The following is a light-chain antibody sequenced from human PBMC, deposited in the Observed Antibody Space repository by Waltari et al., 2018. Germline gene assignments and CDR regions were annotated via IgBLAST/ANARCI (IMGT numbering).Light chain of an antibody. CDR3: QQYYSTPPT. Sequence: DIVMTQSPDSLAVSLGERATINCKSSQSVLYSSNNKKYLAWYQQKPGQPPKLLIYWASTRESGVPDRFSGSGSGTDFTLTIGSLQAEDVAVYYCQQYYSTPPTFGQGTKVEIK. CDR1: QSVLYSSNNKKY. J-gene: IGKJ1*01. CDR2: WAS. V-gene: IGKV4-1*01.